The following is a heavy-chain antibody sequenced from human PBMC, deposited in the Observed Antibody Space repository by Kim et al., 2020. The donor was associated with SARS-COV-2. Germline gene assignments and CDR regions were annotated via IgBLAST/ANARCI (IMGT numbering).Heavy chain of an antibody. Sequence: GGSLRLSCVSSGFTFSTHGMYWVRQGPAKGLEWVAYIWYDGSNEDYGDSVRGRFTISRDNSKRTVYLEMNSLRVDDTAVYYCAKGVAAAGYYGLYVWGLG. CDR1: GFTFSTHG. CDR2: IWYDGSNE. J-gene: IGHJ6*02. V-gene: IGHV3-33*03. D-gene: IGHD6-13*01. CDR3: AKGVAAAGYYGLYV.